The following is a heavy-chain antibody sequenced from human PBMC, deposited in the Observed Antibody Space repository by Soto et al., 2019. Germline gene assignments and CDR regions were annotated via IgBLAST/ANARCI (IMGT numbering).Heavy chain of an antibody. D-gene: IGHD6-13*01. CDR2: IIPIFGTA. CDR3: AREGAAGTPNWFDP. V-gene: IGHV1-69*13. Sequence: SVKVSCKASGGTFSSYAISWVRQAPGQGLEWMGGIIPIFGTANYAQKSQGRVTITADESTSTAYMELSSLRSEDTAVYYCAREGAAGTPNWFDPWGQGTLVTVSS. J-gene: IGHJ5*02. CDR1: GGTFSSYA.